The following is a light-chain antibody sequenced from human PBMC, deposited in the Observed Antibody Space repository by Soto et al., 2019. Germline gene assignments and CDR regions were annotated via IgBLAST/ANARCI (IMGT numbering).Light chain of an antibody. CDR3: CSFADFTYV. CDR1: SSDSGRYDL. J-gene: IGLJ1*01. CDR2: EVT. V-gene: IGLV2-23*02. Sequence: QSARTQPASVSGSPGRSITSSCTGTSSDSGRYDLVSWYQQHPGTAPKLIIYEVTKRPSGVSTRFSGSKSGNTASLTISGLQAVDEADYYCCSFADFTYVFGTGTKVTVL.